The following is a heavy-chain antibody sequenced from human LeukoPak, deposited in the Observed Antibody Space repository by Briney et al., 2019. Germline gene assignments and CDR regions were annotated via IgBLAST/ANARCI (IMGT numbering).Heavy chain of an antibody. CDR3: ARSELVRKWYFDL. CDR2: INPSGSST. CDR1: GFTFTSHY. Sequence: ASVKVSCKASGFTFTSHYMHWVRQAPGQGLEWMGLINPSGSSTLYAQKFQGRVTMTRDMSTSTAYMELRSLRSDDTAVYYCARSELVRKWYFDLWGRGTLVTVSS. J-gene: IGHJ2*01. V-gene: IGHV1-46*01. D-gene: IGHD1-26*01.